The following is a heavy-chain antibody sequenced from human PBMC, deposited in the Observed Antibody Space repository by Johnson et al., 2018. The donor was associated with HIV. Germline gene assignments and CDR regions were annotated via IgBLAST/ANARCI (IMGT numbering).Heavy chain of an antibody. Sequence: VQLVESGGGLVQPGGSLRLSCAASGFTFSSYAMSWVRQAPGKGLDWVSAICGSGGSTYSADSVMRRILISRDNTKNTLYLQMNSLRAEDTAVYYCAKERPMIDRVLDAFDILGQGTMVTVSS. J-gene: IGHJ3*02. CDR3: AKERPMIDRVLDAFDI. CDR1: GFTFSSYA. CDR2: ICGSGGST. D-gene: IGHD3-22*01. V-gene: IGHV3-23*04.